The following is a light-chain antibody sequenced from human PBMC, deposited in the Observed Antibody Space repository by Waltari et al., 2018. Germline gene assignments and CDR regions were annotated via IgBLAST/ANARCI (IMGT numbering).Light chain of an antibody. CDR2: RAS. V-gene: IGKV1-33*01. J-gene: IGKJ2*03. CDR3: QQHDNSPYS. CDR1: QGISNW. Sequence: DIQMTQSPSSLSASVGDRVTITCRATQGISNWLAWYQQKPGKAPKLLIYRASTWETGVPSRFSGSGSGTDFTLTISSLQPEDIATYYCQQHDNSPYSFGQGTKVEIK.